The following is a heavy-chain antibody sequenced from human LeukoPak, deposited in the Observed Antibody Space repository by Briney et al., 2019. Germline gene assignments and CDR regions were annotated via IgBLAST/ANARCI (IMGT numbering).Heavy chain of an antibody. D-gene: IGHD3-22*01. CDR1: GYSFTSYW. CDR2: IYPGYSDT. V-gene: IGHV5-51*01. J-gene: IGHJ3*02. Sequence: PGESLKISCKGSGYSFTSYWIGWVRQMPGKGLEWLGIIYPGYSDTTYSPSFRGQVTISADKSISTAYLQWSSLKASDTAMYYCAKHYYDSSGYDWGAFDIWGQGTMVTVSS. CDR3: AKHYYDSSGYDWGAFDI.